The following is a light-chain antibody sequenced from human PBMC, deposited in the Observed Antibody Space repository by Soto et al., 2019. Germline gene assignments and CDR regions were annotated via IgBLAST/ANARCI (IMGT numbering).Light chain of an antibody. J-gene: IGLJ1*01. CDR1: TGDVTSGHW. CDR2: DTN. CDR3: LVIFTGVGEV. Sequence: QAVVTQEPSLTVSPGGTVTLPFGSSTGDVTSGHWPHWFQQKPGPAPRTLIYDTNDKHSWTPARFSGYLLGGKAALTLSGAQPEDEADYNCLVIFTGVGEVVGTGTKGT. V-gene: IGLV7-46*01.